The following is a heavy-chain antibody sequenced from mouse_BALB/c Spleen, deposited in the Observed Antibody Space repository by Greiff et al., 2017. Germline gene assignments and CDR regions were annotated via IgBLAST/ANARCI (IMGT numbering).Heavy chain of an antibody. J-gene: IGHJ3*01. CDR1: EYEFPSHD. CDR2: INSDGGST. CDR3: ARHGGRYDASWFAY. D-gene: IGHD2-14*01. V-gene: IGHV5-2*01. Sequence: DVMLVESGGGLVQPGESLKLSCESNEYEFPSHDMSWVRKTPEKRLELVAAINSDGGSTYYPDTMERRFIISRDNTKKTLYLQMSSLRSEDTALYYCARHGGRYDASWFAYWGQGTLVTVSA.